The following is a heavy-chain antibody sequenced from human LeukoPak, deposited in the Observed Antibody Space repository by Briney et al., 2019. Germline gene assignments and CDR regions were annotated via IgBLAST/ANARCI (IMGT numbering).Heavy chain of an antibody. J-gene: IGHJ4*02. V-gene: IGHV4-59*01. CDR3: ARVRYYFDY. Sequence: SETLSLTCTVSGGSISSYYWSWIRQPPGKGLEWIGYIYYSGSTNYNPSLKSRVTISVDTSKNQFSLKLSSVTAADTAVYYCARVRYYFDYWGQGTLVTVSS. CDR2: IYYSGST. CDR1: GGSISSYY.